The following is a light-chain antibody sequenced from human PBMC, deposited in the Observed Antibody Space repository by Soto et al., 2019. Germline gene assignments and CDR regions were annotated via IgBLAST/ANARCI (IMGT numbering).Light chain of an antibody. J-gene: IGKJ2*01. CDR2: KAS. CDR1: QSISNW. V-gene: IGKV1-5*03. CDR3: QEYNTYSYT. Sequence: DIQMTQSPSTLSAFVGDRVTITCRASQSISNWLAWYQQKPGRAPKLLISKASSLESGVPSRFSGSGAGTEFTLTISSLQPDDFATYYCQEYNTYSYTFGQGTKGDIK.